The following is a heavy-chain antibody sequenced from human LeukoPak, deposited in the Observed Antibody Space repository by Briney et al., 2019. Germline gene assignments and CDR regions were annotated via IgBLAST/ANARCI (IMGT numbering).Heavy chain of an antibody. CDR2: ISYTGST. CDR1: GGSITSDY. CDR3: ARKLSRGFVP. Sequence: RASETLSLTCTVSGGSITSDYWSWIRQPPGKGLEWIGYISYTGSTDYNPSLKSRVTISEDMSKKQYSLKLRYVTAAGWGVYYCARKLSRGFVPWGQGTLVTVSS. V-gene: IGHV4-59*01. J-gene: IGHJ5*02. D-gene: IGHD1-7*01.